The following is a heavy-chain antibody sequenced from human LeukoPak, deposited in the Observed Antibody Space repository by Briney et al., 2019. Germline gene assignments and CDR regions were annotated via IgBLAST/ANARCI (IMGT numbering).Heavy chain of an antibody. J-gene: IGHJ4*02. V-gene: IGHV3-7*01. D-gene: IGHD4-17*01. Sequence: GGSLRLSCAASGFTFSTYWMIWFRQAPGKGLEWVASIKEDGSEKYYVDSVKGRFTISRDNARNSLYLQMNRLRVEDTAMYFCVRGTYGPDYWGQGTLVTVSS. CDR1: GFTFSTYW. CDR2: IKEDGSEK. CDR3: VRGTYGPDY.